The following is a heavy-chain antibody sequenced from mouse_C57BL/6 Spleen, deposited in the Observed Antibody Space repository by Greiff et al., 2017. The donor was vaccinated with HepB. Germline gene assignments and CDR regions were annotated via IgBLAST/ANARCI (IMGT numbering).Heavy chain of an antibody. CDR1: GYTFTSYG. CDR2: IYPRSGNT. D-gene: IGHD1-1*01. V-gene: IGHV1-81*01. J-gene: IGHJ4*01. CDR3: AKGDYYGSSYRAMDY. Sequence: VQLQQSGAELARPGASVKLSCKASGYTFTSYGISWVKQRTGQGLEWIGEIYPRSGNTYYNEKFKGKATLTADKSSSTAYMELRSLTSEDSAVYFCAKGDYYGSSYRAMDYWGQGTSVTVSS.